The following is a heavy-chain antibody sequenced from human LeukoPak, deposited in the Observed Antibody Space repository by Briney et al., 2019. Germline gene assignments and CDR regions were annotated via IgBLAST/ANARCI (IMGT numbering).Heavy chain of an antibody. CDR1: GYTFTGYY. V-gene: IGHV1-8*03. J-gene: IGHJ4*02. D-gene: IGHD6-6*01. Sequence: GASVKVSCKASGYTFTGYYMHWVRQAPGQGLEWMGWMNPNSGNTGYAQKFQGRVTITRNTSISTAYMELSSLRSEDTAVYYCARWINSSSSLDYWGQGTLVTVSS. CDR2: MNPNSGNT. CDR3: ARWINSSSSLDY.